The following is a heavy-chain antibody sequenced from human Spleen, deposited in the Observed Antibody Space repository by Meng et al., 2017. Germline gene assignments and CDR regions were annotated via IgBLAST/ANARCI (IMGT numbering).Heavy chain of an antibody. CDR1: CGSISTSYY. Sequence: LQLQESGPGLVKPSETLSLTCTVSCGSISTSYYWGWIRQPPGKGLEWIETISYSGSTYYNPSLKSRVTISVDTPKNQFSLRLSSVTAADTGVYYCARSIAVAAPNWFDPWGQGTLVTVSS. V-gene: IGHV4-39*07. D-gene: IGHD6-19*01. J-gene: IGHJ5*02. CDR3: ARSIAVAAPNWFDP. CDR2: ISYSGST.